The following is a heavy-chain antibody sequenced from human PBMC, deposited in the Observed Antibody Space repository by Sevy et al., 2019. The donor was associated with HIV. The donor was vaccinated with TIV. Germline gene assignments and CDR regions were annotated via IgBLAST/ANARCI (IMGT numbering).Heavy chain of an antibody. J-gene: IGHJ4*02. D-gene: IGHD3-10*01. CDR3: PRESRWFFFHFDY. CDR1: GDSVSTYSAA. CDR2: TYYKSKWYN. Sequence: KQSQTLSLTCAISGDSVSTYSAAWNWIRQSPSRGLEWLGRTYYKSKWYNDYALSVKSRISINPDTPKNQISLQLNSVTPEDTAVYYCPRESRWFFFHFDYWGQGTLVTVSS. V-gene: IGHV6-1*01.